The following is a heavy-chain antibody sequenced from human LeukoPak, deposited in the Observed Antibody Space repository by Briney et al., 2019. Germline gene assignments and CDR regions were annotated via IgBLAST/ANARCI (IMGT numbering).Heavy chain of an antibody. CDR1: GYTFTSYG. CDR2: ISAYNGNT. Sequence: ASVKVSCKASGYTFTSYGISWVRQAPGQGLEWMGWISAYNGNTNYAQKLQGRVTMTTDTSTSTAYMELRSLRSDDTAVYYCAREAGRDYGDYVGSDYWGQGTLVTVSS. D-gene: IGHD4-17*01. V-gene: IGHV1-18*01. J-gene: IGHJ4*02. CDR3: AREAGRDYGDYVGSDY.